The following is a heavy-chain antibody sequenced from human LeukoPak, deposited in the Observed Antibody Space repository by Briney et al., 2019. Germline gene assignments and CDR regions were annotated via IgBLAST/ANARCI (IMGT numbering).Heavy chain of an antibody. Sequence: SETLSLTCTVSGGSISSYYWSWIRQPPGKGLEWIGYIYYSGSTNYNPSLKSRVTISVDTSKNQFSLKLSSVTAADTAVYFCAGSSYSGSWYWFDPWGQGTLVTVSS. CDR1: GGSISSYY. D-gene: IGHD6-13*01. CDR3: AGSSYSGSWYWFDP. J-gene: IGHJ5*02. CDR2: IYYSGST. V-gene: IGHV4-59*01.